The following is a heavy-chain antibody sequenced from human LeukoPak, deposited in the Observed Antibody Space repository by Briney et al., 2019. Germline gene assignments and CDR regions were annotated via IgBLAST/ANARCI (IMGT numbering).Heavy chain of an antibody. CDR3: ARSPMGVYMDV. CDR1: GGSISRGGYY. Sequence: SQTLSLTCPVSGGSISRGGYYWSWIRQPPGKGLEWVGYIYHSGSTYYNPSLKSRVTISVDRSKNQFSLKLSSVTAADTAVYYCARSPMGVYMDVWGKGTTVTVSS. D-gene: IGHD1-26*01. J-gene: IGHJ6*03. CDR2: IYHSGST. V-gene: IGHV4-30-2*01.